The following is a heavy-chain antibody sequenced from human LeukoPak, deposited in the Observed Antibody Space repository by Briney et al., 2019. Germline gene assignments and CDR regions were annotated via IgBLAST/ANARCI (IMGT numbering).Heavy chain of an antibody. CDR1: GGSFSGYY. CDR2: THHNGNS. CDR3: ARGRFLTPGYNYAYGRHYFDY. V-gene: IGHV4-34*01. J-gene: IGHJ4*02. D-gene: IGHD5-18*01. Sequence: PSETLSLTCAVYGGSFSGYYWSWIRQSPGKGLEWIGETHHNGNSDYNPSLTSRFTISLNTSNKQFSLMFSSVTAADAAIYFCARGRFLTPGYNYAYGRHYFDYWGQGILVTVSS.